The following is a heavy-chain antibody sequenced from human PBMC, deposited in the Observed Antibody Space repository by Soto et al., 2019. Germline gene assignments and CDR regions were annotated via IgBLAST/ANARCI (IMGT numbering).Heavy chain of an antibody. Sequence: PGESLKISCAASGFTFSNAWMSWVRQAPGEGLEWVGHIKDRSEGETTDYAAPVRGRFTISRDDSKNTLYLQMNSLRTEDTTLYYCTTLFYYYTTDSYWGQGTLVTVSS. CDR2: IKDRSEGETT. CDR3: TTLFYYYTTDSY. D-gene: IGHD3-3*01. CDR1: GFTFSNAW. V-gene: IGHV3-15*01. J-gene: IGHJ4*02.